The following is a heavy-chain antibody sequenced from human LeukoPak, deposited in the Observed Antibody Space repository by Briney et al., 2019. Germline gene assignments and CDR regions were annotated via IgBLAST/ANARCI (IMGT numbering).Heavy chain of an antibody. CDR1: GYTFTSYD. CDR2: MKPNSGGT. Sequence: ASVKASCKPSGYTFTSYDINWVRQATRQGLERMGWMKPNSGGTNYAQKFQGRVTMTRDTSISTAYMELSRLRSDDTGVYYCARAPITMVRGVIDEQWLLWDYWGQGTLVTVSS. D-gene: IGHD3-10*01. CDR3: ARAPITMVRGVIDEQWLLWDY. V-gene: IGHV1-2*02. J-gene: IGHJ4*02.